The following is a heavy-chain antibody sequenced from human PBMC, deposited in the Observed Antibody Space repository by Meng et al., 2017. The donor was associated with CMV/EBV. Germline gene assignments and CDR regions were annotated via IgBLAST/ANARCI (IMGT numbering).Heavy chain of an antibody. CDR1: GGTFSSYT. D-gene: IGHD2-2*01. CDR3: ARGDFVVVPAATKIPRQYYYYGMDV. CDR2: MNPNSGNT. J-gene: IGHJ6*02. V-gene: IGHV1-8*03. Sequence: ASVKVSCKASGGTFSSYTISWVRQATGQGLEWMGWMNPNSGNTGYAQKFQGRVTITRNTSISTAYMELSSLRSEDTAVYYCARGDFVVVPAATKIPRQYYYYGMDVWGQGTTVTVSS.